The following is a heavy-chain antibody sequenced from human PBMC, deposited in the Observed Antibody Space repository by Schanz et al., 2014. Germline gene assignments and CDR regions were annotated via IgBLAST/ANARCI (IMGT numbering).Heavy chain of an antibody. V-gene: IGHV3-66*01. J-gene: IGHJ3*02. D-gene: IGHD2-2*01. CDR1: GFTVSSNY. Sequence: VQLVESGGGLVKPGESLRLSCAASGFTVSSNYMSWVRQAPGKGLEWVSVIYSDGRTYYGDSVKGRFTISRDNSKNTLYLQMNSLRDEDTAMYYCAKRCSSTSCSHGAFDIWGQGTMVTVSS. CDR3: AKRCSSTSCSHGAFDI. CDR2: IYSDGRT.